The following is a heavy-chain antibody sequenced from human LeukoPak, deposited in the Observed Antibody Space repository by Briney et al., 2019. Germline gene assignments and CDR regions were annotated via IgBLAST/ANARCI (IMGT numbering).Heavy chain of an antibody. CDR2: IKQDGSEK. D-gene: IGHD5-18*01. V-gene: IGHV3-7*01. Sequence: PGGSLRLSCAASGFTISPYWMSWVRQAPGKGLEWVANIKQDGSEKYYVDSVKGRFAISRDNAKNSVYLQMNGLRAEDTAVYYCARENTAVPGGDCWGQGTLVTVSS. J-gene: IGHJ4*02. CDR1: GFTISPYW. CDR3: ARENTAVPGGDC.